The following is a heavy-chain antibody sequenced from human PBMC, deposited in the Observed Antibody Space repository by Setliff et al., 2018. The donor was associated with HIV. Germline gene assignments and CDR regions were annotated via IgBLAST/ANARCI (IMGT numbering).Heavy chain of an antibody. J-gene: IGHJ4*02. V-gene: IGHV3-11*01. D-gene: IGHD2-15*01. Sequence: GGSLRLSCAASGFTFSDYYMSWIRQAPGKGLEWVSYISRSGTIIYYADSVKGRFTISRDNAKNSLYLQMNSLRAEDTAVYYCARDGLEGDMAGRQRTYVFDYWGQGTLVTVSS. CDR3: ARDGLEGDMAGRQRTYVFDY. CDR1: GFTFSDYY. CDR2: ISRSGTII.